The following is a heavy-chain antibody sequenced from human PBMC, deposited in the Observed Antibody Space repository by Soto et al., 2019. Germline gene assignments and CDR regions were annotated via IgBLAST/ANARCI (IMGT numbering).Heavy chain of an antibody. V-gene: IGHV3-15*01. J-gene: IGHJ4*02. CDR3: TTDLYYDILTGYYNF. CDR2: IKSKTDGGTT. CDR1: GFTFSNAW. D-gene: IGHD3-9*01. Sequence: GSLRLSCAASGFTFSNAWMSWVRQAPGKGLEWVGRIKSKTDGGTTDYAAPVKGRFTISRDDSKNTLYLQMNSLKTEDTAVYYCTTDLYYDILTGYYNFWGQGTLVTVS.